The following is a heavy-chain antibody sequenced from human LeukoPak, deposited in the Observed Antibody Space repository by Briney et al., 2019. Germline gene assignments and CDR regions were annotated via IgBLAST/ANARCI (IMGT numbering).Heavy chain of an antibody. Sequence: PSETLSLTCAVYGGSFSGYYWSWIRQPPGKGLEWIGEINHSGSTNYNPSLKSRVTISVDTSKNQFSLKLSSVTAADTAVYYCARHPVDTAMVTWFDPWGQGTLVTVSS. V-gene: IGHV4-34*01. CDR1: GGSFSGYY. J-gene: IGHJ5*02. CDR2: INHSGST. D-gene: IGHD5-18*01. CDR3: ARHPVDTAMVTWFDP.